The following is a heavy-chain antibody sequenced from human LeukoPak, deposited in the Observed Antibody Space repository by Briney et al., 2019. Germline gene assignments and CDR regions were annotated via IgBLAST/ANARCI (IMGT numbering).Heavy chain of an antibody. Sequence: GGSLRLSCAASGFTFSSYAMSWVRQAPGKGLEWVSAISGSGGSTYYADSVKGRFTISRGNSKNTLYLQMSSLRAEDTAVYYCAKRFTVTTDYTAVWGKGSTVTVSS. CDR1: GFTFSSYA. V-gene: IGHV3-23*01. CDR2: ISGSGGST. CDR3: AKRFTVTTDYTAV. D-gene: IGHD4-11*01. J-gene: IGHJ6*03.